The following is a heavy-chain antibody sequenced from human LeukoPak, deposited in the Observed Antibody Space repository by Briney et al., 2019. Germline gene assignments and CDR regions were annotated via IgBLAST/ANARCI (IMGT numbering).Heavy chain of an antibody. CDR1: GGSFSGYY. Sequence: TSETLSLTCAVYGGSFSGYYWSRIRQPPGKGLEWIGEINHSGSTNYNPSLKSRVTISVDTSKNQFSLKLSSVTAADTAVYYCASKRWLQSYYFDYWGQGTLVTVSS. CDR2: INHSGST. J-gene: IGHJ4*02. D-gene: IGHD5-24*01. V-gene: IGHV4-34*01. CDR3: ASKRWLQSYYFDY.